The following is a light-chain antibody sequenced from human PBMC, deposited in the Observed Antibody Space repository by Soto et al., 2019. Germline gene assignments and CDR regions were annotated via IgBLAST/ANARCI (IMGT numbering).Light chain of an antibody. V-gene: IGLV1-40*01. Sequence: QLVLTQPPSVSGAPGQRITISCTGSSSNIGAGYDVNWYQQLPGRAPKLLIYANTNPPSGVPGRFSGSKSGTSASLAITGLQAEDEGDYYCQPHDPTYRANVIFAGGPKL. CDR2: ANT. CDR1: SSNIGAGYD. CDR3: QPHDPTYRANVI. J-gene: IGLJ2*01.